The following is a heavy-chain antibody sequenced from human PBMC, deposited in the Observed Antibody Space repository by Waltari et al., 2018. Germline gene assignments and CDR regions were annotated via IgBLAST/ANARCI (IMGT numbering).Heavy chain of an antibody. V-gene: IGHV1-69*13. J-gene: IGHJ6*02. CDR3: ARDTPPLLSVPPEYYYGMDV. CDR2: VIPIFGTA. Sequence: QVQLVQSGAEVKKPGSSVKVSCKASGGTFSSYAISWVRQAPGQGLEWMGGVIPIFGTANYAQKFQVRVAITADESTSTAYMELSSLRSEDTAVYYCARDTPPLLSVPPEYYYGMDVWGQGTTVTVSS. D-gene: IGHD2-15*01. CDR1: GGTFSSYA.